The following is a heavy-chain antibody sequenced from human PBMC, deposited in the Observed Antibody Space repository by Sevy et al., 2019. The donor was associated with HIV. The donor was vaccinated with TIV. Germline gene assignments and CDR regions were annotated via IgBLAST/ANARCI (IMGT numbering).Heavy chain of an antibody. J-gene: IGHJ4*02. CDR2: IKTKTYGGTT. V-gene: IGHV3-49*04. Sequence: GGSLRLSCTASGFTFSDYAMGWVRQAPGKGLEWVGFIKTKTYGGTTEYAASVKGRFIISRDDSKNIAYLQMNSLKTEDTAVYYCTRDLYGSGWFYFDYWGQGTLVTVSS. CDR1: GFTFSDYA. D-gene: IGHD6-19*01. CDR3: TRDLYGSGWFYFDY.